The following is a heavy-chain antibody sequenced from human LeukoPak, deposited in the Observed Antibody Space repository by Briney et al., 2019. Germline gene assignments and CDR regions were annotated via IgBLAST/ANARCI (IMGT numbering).Heavy chain of an antibody. CDR2: ISFDGRNK. CDR1: GFTFSISA. CDR3: ATLTGTTGSDDY. D-gene: IGHD1-20*01. V-gene: IGHV3-30*04. J-gene: IGHJ4*02. Sequence: GGSLRLSCAASGFTFSISAMHWVRQAPGKGLEWVAVISFDGRNKHYADSVKGRFTVSRDNSKSTLFLQMSTLRAEDTAVYYCATLTGTTGSDDYWGQGTLVTVSS.